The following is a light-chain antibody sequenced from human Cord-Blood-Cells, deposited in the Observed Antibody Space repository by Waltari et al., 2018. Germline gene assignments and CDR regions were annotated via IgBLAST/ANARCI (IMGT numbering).Light chain of an antibody. CDR1: QSISSW. CDR2: KAT. V-gene: IGKV1-5*03. Sequence: DIQMTQSPSTLSASVGDRVTITCRASQSISSWLAGDQQKPGQAPKFLIYKATSFESGVPTRFSGRGSGTEFTLTISSLQPDDFATYCCQQYNSYSYTFGQGTKLEIK. J-gene: IGKJ2*01. CDR3: QQYNSYSYT.